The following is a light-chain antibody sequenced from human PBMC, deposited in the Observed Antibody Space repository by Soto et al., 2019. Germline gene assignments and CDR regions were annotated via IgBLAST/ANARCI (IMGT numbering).Light chain of an antibody. CDR3: AAWDDSLSGLI. CDR2: SNN. Sequence: QSVLTQPPSASGTPGQRVTISCSGSSSNIGSNYVYWYQQLPGTAPKRLIYSNNQRPSGVPDRFSGSKSGTSASLAISWLRSEDEADYYCAAWDDSLSGLIFGTGTKLTVL. V-gene: IGLV1-47*02. CDR1: SSNIGSNY. J-gene: IGLJ1*01.